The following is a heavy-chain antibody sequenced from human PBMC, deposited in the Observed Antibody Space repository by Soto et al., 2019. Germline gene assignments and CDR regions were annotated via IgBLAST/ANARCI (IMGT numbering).Heavy chain of an antibody. CDR2: ISAYNGNT. J-gene: IGHJ5*02. CDR3: ARGVGSGTYYNQYNWFDP. CDR1: GYTFTSYG. D-gene: IGHD3-10*01. V-gene: IGHV1-18*01. Sequence: GASVKVSCKASGYTFTSYGISWVRQAPGQGLEWMGWISAYNGNTKYAQKFQGRVTMATDTSTRTAYMELRSLRSDDTAVYYCARGVGSGTYYNQYNWFDPWGQGTLVTVSS.